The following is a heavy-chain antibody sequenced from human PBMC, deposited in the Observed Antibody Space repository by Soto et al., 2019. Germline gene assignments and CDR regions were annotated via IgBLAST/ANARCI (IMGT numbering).Heavy chain of an antibody. CDR3: VRDGYYDFDY. CDR2: ISSSGSAI. J-gene: IGHJ4*02. V-gene: IGHV3-48*02. D-gene: IGHD3-10*01. CDR1: GFTFSSYS. Sequence: PGGSLRLSCAASGFTFSSYSMHWVRQAPGKGLEWVSYISSSGSAIYYADSVKGRFTISRDNAKNSLYLQMNSLRDEDTAVYYCVRDGYYDFDYWGQGTLVTVSS.